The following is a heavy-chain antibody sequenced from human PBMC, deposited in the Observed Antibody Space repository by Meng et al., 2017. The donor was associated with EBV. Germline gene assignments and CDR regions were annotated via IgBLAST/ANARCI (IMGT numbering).Heavy chain of an antibody. CDR3: AKHRLGPLDY. V-gene: IGHV3-53*01. CDR1: GFTVSSNY. CDR2: IYSGGST. J-gene: IGHJ4*02. Sequence: GQLVESGGGLIQPGGSLGLSWAASGFTVSSNYMSWVRQAPGKGLEWVSVIYSGGSTYYADSVKGRFTISRDNSKNTLYLQMNSLRAEDTAVYYCAKHRLGPLDYWGQGTLVTVSS. D-gene: IGHD5-12*01.